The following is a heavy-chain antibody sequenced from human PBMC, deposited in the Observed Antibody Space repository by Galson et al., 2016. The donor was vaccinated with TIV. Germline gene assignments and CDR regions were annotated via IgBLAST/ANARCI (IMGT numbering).Heavy chain of an antibody. V-gene: IGHV3-23*01. CDR3: AKRKNYGGDAFDL. CDR1: GFTFSTYA. Sequence: SLRLSCAASGFTFSTYAMNWVRQAPGKGLEWVSGIVGTGGTTYYADSVKGRFTISRDNSKNTLYLQMNSLRAEDTAVYYCAKRKNYGGDAFDLWGQGPLVTVSS. J-gene: IGHJ3*01. CDR2: IVGTGGTT. D-gene: IGHD4-23*01.